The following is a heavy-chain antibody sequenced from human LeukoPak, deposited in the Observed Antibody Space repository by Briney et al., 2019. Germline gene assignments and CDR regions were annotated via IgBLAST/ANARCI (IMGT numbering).Heavy chain of an antibody. Sequence: SETLSLTCTVLGGFLSSYYWSWIRQPAGKGLEWIGRIYPGGSANYNPSLQGRVTVSVDMSKNQFSLKLTSVTAADTAMYYCARGSISSLVFWGQGILVTVSS. CDR1: GGFLSSYY. D-gene: IGHD6-6*01. V-gene: IGHV4-4*07. CDR2: IYPGGSA. CDR3: ARGSISSLVF. J-gene: IGHJ4*02.